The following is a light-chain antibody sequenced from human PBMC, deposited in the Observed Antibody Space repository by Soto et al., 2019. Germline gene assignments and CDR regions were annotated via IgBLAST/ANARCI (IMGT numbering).Light chain of an antibody. J-gene: IGLJ2*01. CDR3: QSYDSSLX. Sequence: QSVLTQPPSVSGAPGQRVTISCTGSSSNIGAGYDVHWYQQLPGTAPKLLIYGNNNRPSGVPDRFSGSKSGTSASLAITGLQAEDEADYYCQSYDSSLXXGGXXKLTVL. CDR2: GNN. V-gene: IGLV1-40*01. CDR1: SSNIGAGYD.